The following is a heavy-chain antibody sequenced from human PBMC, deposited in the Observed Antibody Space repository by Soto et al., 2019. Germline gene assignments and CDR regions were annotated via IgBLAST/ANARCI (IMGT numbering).Heavy chain of an antibody. V-gene: IGHV3-15*01. CDR3: TTIVTSITIFGVVFPVYYGMDV. CDR1: GFTFSNAW. CDR2: IKSKTDGGTT. J-gene: IGHJ6*02. Sequence: VGSLRLSCAASGFTFSNAWMSWVRQAPGKGLEWVGRIKSKTDGGTTDYAAPVKGRFTISRDDSKNTLYLQMNSLKAEDTAVYYCTTIVTSITIFGVVFPVYYGMDVWGQGTTVTVSS. D-gene: IGHD3-3*01.